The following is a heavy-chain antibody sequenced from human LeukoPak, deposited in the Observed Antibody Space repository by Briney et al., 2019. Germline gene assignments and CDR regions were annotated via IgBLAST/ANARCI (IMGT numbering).Heavy chain of an antibody. D-gene: IGHD6-19*01. V-gene: IGHV4-38-2*02. CDR3: ARHGYSSGWWESERNWFDP. CDR2: IYHSGST. CDR1: GYSISSGYY. J-gene: IGHJ5*02. Sequence: PSETLSLTCTVSGYSISSGYYWGWIRQPPGKGLEWIGSIYHSGSTYYNPSLKSRVTISVDTSKNQFSLKLSSVTAADTAVYYCARHGYSSGWWESERNWFDPWGQGTLVTVSS.